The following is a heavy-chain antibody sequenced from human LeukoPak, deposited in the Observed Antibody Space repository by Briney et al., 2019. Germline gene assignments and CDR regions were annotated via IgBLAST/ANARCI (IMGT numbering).Heavy chain of an antibody. Sequence: ASVKVSCKASGNTFTDYYMHWVRQAPGQGLEWMGWINSNSGGTNYAQKFQGRVTMTRDTSISTAYMELSSLRAEDTAVYYCAKDFGIQLWSTRGVFDIWGQGTMVTVSS. CDR2: INSNSGGT. CDR1: GNTFTDYY. J-gene: IGHJ3*02. V-gene: IGHV1-2*02. CDR3: AKDFGIQLWSTRGVFDI. D-gene: IGHD5-18*01.